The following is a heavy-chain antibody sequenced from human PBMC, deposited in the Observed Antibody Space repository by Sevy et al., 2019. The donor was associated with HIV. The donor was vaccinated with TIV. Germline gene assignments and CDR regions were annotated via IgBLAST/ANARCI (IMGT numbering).Heavy chain of an antibody. J-gene: IGHJ3*02. CDR3: ARGNDFDI. V-gene: IGHV4-59*08. CDR1: GGSINSDH. Sequence: SETQSLTCTVSGGSINSDHWNWIRQPPGKGLEWIGYVYYTGGTNYNPSLKNRVTISVDRTKNQFSLKLTSVTAADTAVYYCARGNDFDIWGQGTMVTVSS. CDR2: VYYTGGT.